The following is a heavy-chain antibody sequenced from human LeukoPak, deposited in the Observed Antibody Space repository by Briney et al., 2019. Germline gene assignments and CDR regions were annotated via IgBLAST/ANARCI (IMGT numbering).Heavy chain of an antibody. V-gene: IGHV3-23*01. J-gene: IGHJ4*02. CDR2: ISNSGGST. Sequence: GGSLRLSCAASGFTFITYAMTWVRQAPGKGLEWVSSISNSGGSTYYADSVRGRFTISRDNSKNTLYLQMNSLRAEDTAVYYCARVGPGWGDYFDYWGQGTLVTVSS. D-gene: IGHD3-16*01. CDR3: ARVGPGWGDYFDY. CDR1: GFTFITYA.